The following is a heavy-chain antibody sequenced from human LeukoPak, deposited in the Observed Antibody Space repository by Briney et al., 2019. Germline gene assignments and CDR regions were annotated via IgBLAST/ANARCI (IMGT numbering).Heavy chain of an antibody. J-gene: IGHJ4*02. CDR3: ASILYG. Sequence: PGGSLRLSCAASGFMVNIFSMTWIRQAPGKELEWVATVSDAGRTSYADSVKGRFTISRDSYQNAVFLQMNSLRDEDTALYYCASILYGWGQGTLVTVSS. D-gene: IGHD2/OR15-2a*01. CDR2: VSDAGRT. CDR1: GFMVNIFS. V-gene: IGHV3-53*01.